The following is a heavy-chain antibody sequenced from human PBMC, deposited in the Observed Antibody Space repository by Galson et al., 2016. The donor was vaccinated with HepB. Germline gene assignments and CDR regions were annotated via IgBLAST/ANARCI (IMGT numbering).Heavy chain of an antibody. CDR3: ARAPYSSSSIDL. J-gene: IGHJ5*02. D-gene: IGHD6-6*01. CDR2: ISRNSANK. V-gene: IGHV3-48*04. Sequence: SLRLSCAASGFTFGDHTMEWVRQAPGKGLEWISFISRNSANKYYADSVKGRSTISRDNDKNSLYLQMNSLSAEDTAVYYCARAPYSSSSIDLWGQGTLVTVSS. CDR1: GFTFGDHT.